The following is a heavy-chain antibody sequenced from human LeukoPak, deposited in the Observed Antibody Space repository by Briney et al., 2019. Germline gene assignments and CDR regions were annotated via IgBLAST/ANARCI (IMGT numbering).Heavy chain of an antibody. CDR3: ARTGSGGDLDM. D-gene: IGHD2-15*01. V-gene: IGHV3-74*01. Sequence: PGGSLRLSCAASGFTFSSYWMSWGRQAPGKGLVWVSRINSDGTSTIYADSVKGRFTISRDNAKSTVYLQMNSLRAEDTAVYYCARTGSGGDLDMWGQGTMVTVSS. CDR1: GFTFSSYW. J-gene: IGHJ3*02. CDR2: INSDGTST.